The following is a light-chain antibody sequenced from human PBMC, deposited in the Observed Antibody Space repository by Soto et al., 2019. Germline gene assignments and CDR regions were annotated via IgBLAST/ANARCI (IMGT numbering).Light chain of an antibody. V-gene: IGKV3-20*01. CDR3: QQYGSSLYT. CDR1: ESVSSSY. Sequence: ENVLTQSPGTLSLSPGERATLSCRASESVSSSYLAWYQQKPGQAPRLLIYGASGRATGIPDRSSGSGSGTDFTLTISRLEPEDFAVYYCQQYGSSLYTFGQGTKLEI. CDR2: GAS. J-gene: IGKJ2*01.